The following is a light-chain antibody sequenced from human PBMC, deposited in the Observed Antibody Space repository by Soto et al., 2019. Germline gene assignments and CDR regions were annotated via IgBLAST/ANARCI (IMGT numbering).Light chain of an antibody. J-gene: IGKJ5*01. CDR1: QDISNY. CDR2: AAS. Sequence: DIQMTQSPPSLSASVGDRVTITCRASQDISNYLNWYQQEPGKAPKLLIYAASSLQRGVPSRFSGSGSGTDFTLTISSLQPEDFTTYYCQQNYNTLITFGQGTRLEIK. CDR3: QQNYNTLIT. V-gene: IGKV1-39*01.